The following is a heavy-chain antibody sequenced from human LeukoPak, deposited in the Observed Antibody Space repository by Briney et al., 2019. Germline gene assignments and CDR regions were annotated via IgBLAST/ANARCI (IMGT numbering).Heavy chain of an antibody. CDR3: ARELDSGSYYSGGTYDY. Sequence: ASVKVSCKASGYTFTGYYMHWVRQAPGQGPEWMGWINPNSGGTNYAQKFQGRVTMTRDTSISTAYMELSRLRSDDTAVYYCARELDSGSYYSGGTYDYWGQGTLVTVSS. CDR2: INPNSGGT. D-gene: IGHD1-26*01. J-gene: IGHJ4*02. V-gene: IGHV1-2*02. CDR1: GYTFTGYY.